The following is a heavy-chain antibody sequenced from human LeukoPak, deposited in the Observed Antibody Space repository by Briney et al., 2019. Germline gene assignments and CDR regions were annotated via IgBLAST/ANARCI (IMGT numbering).Heavy chain of an antibody. D-gene: IGHD6-19*01. CDR1: GFTLSDHY. Sequence: GGSLRLSCATSGFTLSDHYMDWLRQALGKGLESVRRTRNKLNGYNTEYAASVKGRFTISRDDSKNSLYLQMNSLRTEDTAVYYCARVGYRSGWYVNYWGQGTLVTVFS. CDR2: TRNKLNGYNT. V-gene: IGHV3-72*01. CDR3: ARVGYRSGWYVNY. J-gene: IGHJ4*02.